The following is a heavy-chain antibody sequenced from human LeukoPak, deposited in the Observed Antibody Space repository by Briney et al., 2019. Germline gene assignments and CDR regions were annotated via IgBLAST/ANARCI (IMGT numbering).Heavy chain of an antibody. CDR3: ARHRQYGRAYCGGDCYPNEYYFDY. D-gene: IGHD2-21*02. J-gene: IGHJ4*02. CDR2: IYYSGST. Sequence: PSETLSLTCTVSGGSISSYYWSWIRQPPGKGLEWIGYIYYSGSTNYNPSLKSRVTISVDTSKNQFSLKLSSVTAADTAVYYCARHRQYGRAYCGGDCYPNEYYFDYWGQGTLVTLSS. CDR1: GGSISSYY. V-gene: IGHV4-59*08.